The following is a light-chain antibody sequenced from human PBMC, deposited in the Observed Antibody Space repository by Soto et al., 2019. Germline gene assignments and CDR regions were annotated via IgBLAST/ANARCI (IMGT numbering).Light chain of an antibody. V-gene: IGKV3-20*01. CDR1: QSVTNNY. Sequence: EIVLTQSPGTLSLSPGERATLSCRASQSVTNNYVAWYQQKPGQAPRLPIHDASSRATGIPDRFSGGGSGTDFTLTISRLEPEDFAVYFCQQTAHSPLTFGQGTRVDIK. CDR2: DAS. CDR3: QQTAHSPLT. J-gene: IGKJ1*01.